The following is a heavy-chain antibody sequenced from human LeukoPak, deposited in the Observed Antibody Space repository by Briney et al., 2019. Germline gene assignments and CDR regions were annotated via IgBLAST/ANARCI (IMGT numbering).Heavy chain of an antibody. D-gene: IGHD3-10*01. CDR2: IYHSGST. V-gene: IGHV4-38-2*02. Sequence: PSETLSLTCTVSGYSISSGYYWGWIRQPPGKGLEWIGSIYHSGSTYYNPSLKSRVTISVDTSKNQFSLKLSSVTAADTAVYYCARDREATRPGGPDYWGQGTLVTVSS. CDR3: ARDREATRPGGPDY. J-gene: IGHJ4*02. CDR1: GYSISSGYY.